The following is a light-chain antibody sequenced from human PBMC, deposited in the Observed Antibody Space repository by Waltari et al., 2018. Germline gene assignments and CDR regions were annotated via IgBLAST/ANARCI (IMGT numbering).Light chain of an antibody. CDR2: DSS. J-gene: IGKJ4*01. CDR3: QQYNNWPPLT. V-gene: IGKV3-15*01. Sequence: ELVMTQSPATLSVSPGERVTLSYRASQSVSSNLAWYQQKPGQAPRPLIYDSSTSATGTAARFSGSGSGTEFTLTITGLQSEDFALYYCQQYNNWPPLTFGGGTKVEIK. CDR1: QSVSSN.